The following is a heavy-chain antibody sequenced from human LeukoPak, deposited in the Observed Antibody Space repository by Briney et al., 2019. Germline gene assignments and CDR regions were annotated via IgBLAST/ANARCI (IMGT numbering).Heavy chain of an antibody. Sequence: PGGSLRLSCAASGFTFSSYSMNWVRQAPGKGLEWVSLISGDGGRTYYGDSVKGRFIISRDNSKNSLYLQMNSLKTEDTALYYCAKVGGSRAGAIAYWGQGTPVTVSS. J-gene: IGHJ4*02. V-gene: IGHV3-43*02. CDR3: AKVGGSRAGAIAY. CDR1: GFTFSSYS. D-gene: IGHD3-16*01. CDR2: ISGDGGRT.